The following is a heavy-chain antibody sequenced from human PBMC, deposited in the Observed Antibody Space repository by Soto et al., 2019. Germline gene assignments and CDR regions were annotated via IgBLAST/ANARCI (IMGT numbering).Heavy chain of an antibody. V-gene: IGHV4-4*07. CDR3: ARDLPTSARGWLDP. CDR2: IYTSGST. CDR1: GGSISSYY. Sequence: SETLSLTCTVSGGSISSYYWSWIRQPAGKGLEWIGRIYTSGSTNYNPSLKSRVTMSVDTSKNQFSLKLSSVTAADTAVYYCARDLPTSARGWLDPWGQGTMVTVYS. J-gene: IGHJ5*02.